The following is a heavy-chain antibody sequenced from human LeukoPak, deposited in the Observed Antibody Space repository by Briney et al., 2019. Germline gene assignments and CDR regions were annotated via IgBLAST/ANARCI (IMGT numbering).Heavy chain of an antibody. D-gene: IGHD3-22*01. J-gene: IGHJ4*02. CDR1: GFTFSTYW. V-gene: IGHV3-48*01. CDR2: ITGSSSTI. CDR3: ARPLRSSGYHCFDY. Sequence: PGGSLRLSCAASGFTFSTYWMHWVRQAPGKGLEWISYITGSSSTIYYADSVKGRFTISRDNAKNSLYLQMNSLRAEDTAVYYCARPLRSSGYHCFDYWGQGTLVTVSS.